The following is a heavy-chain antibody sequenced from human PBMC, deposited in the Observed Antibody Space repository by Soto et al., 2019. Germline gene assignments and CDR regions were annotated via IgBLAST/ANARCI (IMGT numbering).Heavy chain of an antibody. J-gene: IGHJ6*02. Sequence: PSETMSLTCAVSGGSISSSNWWSWVRQPPGKGLEWIGEIYHSGSTNYNPSLKSRVTISVDKSKNQFSLKLSSVTAADTAVYYCARVTTTLNSGDYYGMDVWGQGTTVTVSS. D-gene: IGHD4-17*01. CDR1: GGSISSSNW. CDR2: IYHSGST. CDR3: ARVTTTLNSGDYYGMDV. V-gene: IGHV4-4*02.